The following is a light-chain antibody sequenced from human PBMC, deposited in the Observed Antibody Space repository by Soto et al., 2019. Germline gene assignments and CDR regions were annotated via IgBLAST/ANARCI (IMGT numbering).Light chain of an antibody. CDR1: SRDVGGYNY. J-gene: IGLJ1*01. Sequence: QSALTQPASVSGSHGQSITISCTGTSRDVGGYNYVSWYQHHPGKAPKLMIYEVSYRPSGVSNRFSGSKSGNTASLTISGLQAEDEADYYCSSYTSSSPYVFGTGTKVTFL. V-gene: IGLV2-14*01. CDR3: SSYTSSSPYV. CDR2: EVS.